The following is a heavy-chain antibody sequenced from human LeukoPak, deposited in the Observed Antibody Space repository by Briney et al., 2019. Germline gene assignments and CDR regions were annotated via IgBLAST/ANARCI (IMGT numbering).Heavy chain of an antibody. Sequence: GGSLRLSCAASGFTFNSYAMSWVRQAPGKGLEWVSAITGSGGSTYYADSVKGRFTISRDNSKNTLYLQMDSLRAEDTAVYYCAKASGASRPYYFDYWRQGTLVIVSS. CDR3: AKASGASRPYYFDY. V-gene: IGHV3-23*01. J-gene: IGHJ4*02. CDR2: ITGSGGST. D-gene: IGHD3-10*01. CDR1: GFTFNSYA.